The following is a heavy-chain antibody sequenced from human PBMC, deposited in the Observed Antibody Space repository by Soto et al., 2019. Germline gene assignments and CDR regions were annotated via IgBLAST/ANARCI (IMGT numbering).Heavy chain of an antibody. D-gene: IGHD5-12*01. CDR3: AKDWEWLRPVNYFDY. CDR1: GFTFGSYA. V-gene: IGHV3-30*18. Sequence: QVQLVESGGGVVQPGRSLRLSCAASGFTFGSYAMHWVRQAPGKGLEWVAIISYDGRDKDYADSVKGRFTISRDNSQDTLFLQMSTLRAEDTAVYYCAKDWEWLRPVNYFDYWGQGTPVTVSS. CDR2: ISYDGRDK. J-gene: IGHJ4*02.